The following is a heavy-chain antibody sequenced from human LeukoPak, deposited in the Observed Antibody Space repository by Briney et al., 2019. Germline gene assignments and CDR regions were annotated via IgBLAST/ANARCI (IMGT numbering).Heavy chain of an antibody. V-gene: IGHV4-30-4*01. CDR3: ARGGEGYFYVS. Sequence: PSQTLSPTCTVSRGSVSSGNYYWNWIRQPPGKGLEWIGYISYSGSTHYTPSLKSRVTISKDTSRNQFSLEVASVTAADTAVYYCARGGEGYFYVSWGQGTLVTVSS. CDR2: ISYSGST. CDR1: RGSVSSGNYY. J-gene: IGHJ5*02. D-gene: IGHD5-24*01.